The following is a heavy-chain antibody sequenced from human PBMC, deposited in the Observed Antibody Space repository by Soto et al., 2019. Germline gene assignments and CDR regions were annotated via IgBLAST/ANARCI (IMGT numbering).Heavy chain of an antibody. CDR3: ARHKPNSSGWYYYGMDV. CDR1: GASISSSNYY. Sequence: SETLSLTCTVSGASISSSNYYWGWIRQPPGRGLEWIGSISYSGSTYYNPSLKSRVTISVDTSQNQFSLKLSSVTAADTAVYYCARHKPNSSGWYYYGMDVWGQGTTVTVSS. V-gene: IGHV4-39*01. D-gene: IGHD6-19*01. J-gene: IGHJ6*02. CDR2: ISYSGST.